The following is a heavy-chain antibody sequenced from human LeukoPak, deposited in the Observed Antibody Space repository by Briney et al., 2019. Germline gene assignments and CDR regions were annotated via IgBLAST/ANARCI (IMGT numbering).Heavy chain of an antibody. D-gene: IGHD3-22*01. CDR2: IYATGSS. CDR1: GGAMHNSY. V-gene: IGHV4-4*07. J-gene: IGHJ4*02. Sequence: SETLSLTCSVSGGAMHNSYWSWIRQPAGKGLEWIGRIYATGSSDYNPSLKSRVTMSVDTSMSRFSLNLTSVTAADAAVYFCARDRALDSDISGVYYNRGLDCWGQGTLVTVSS. CDR3: ARDRALDSDISGVYYNRGLDC.